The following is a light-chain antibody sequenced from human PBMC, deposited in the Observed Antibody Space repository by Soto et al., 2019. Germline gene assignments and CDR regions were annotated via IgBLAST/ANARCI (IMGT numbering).Light chain of an antibody. CDR1: QSISSN. Sequence: EIVMTQSPATLSVSPGERATLSCRASQSISSNLAWYQQKPGQAPRLLIYGASTRATGIPATFSGSGSGTEFTLTISSLQSEDFAVYYGQQYNNWPFTFGPGTKVDIE. CDR2: GAS. J-gene: IGKJ3*01. V-gene: IGKV3-15*01. CDR3: QQYNNWPFT.